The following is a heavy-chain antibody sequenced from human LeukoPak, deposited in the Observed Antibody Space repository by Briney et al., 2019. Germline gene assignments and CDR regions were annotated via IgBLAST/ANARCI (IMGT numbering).Heavy chain of an antibody. CDR2: IGTAGDT. D-gene: IGHD2-15*01. CDR1: GFTFSSYD. V-gene: IGHV3-13*01. CDR3: ARDDLGCSGGSCFNDY. Sequence: GGSLRLSCAASGFTFSSYDMHWVRQATGKGLEWVSAIGTAGDTYYPGSVKGRFTISRENAKNSLYLQMNSLRAEDTAVYYCARDDLGCSGGSCFNDYWGQGTLVTVSS. J-gene: IGHJ4*02.